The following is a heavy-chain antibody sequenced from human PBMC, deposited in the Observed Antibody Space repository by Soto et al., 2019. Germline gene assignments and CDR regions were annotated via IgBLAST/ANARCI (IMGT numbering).Heavy chain of an antibody. CDR2: ISYDGSNK. J-gene: IGHJ6*02. Sequence: QVQLVESGGGVVQPGRSLRLSCAASGFTFSSYAMHWVRQAPGKGLEWVAVISYDGSNKYYADSVKGRFTISRDNSKNPLYLQMNSLRAEDTAVYYCARDGSVYYYYGMDVWGQGTTVTVSS. V-gene: IGHV3-30-3*01. CDR3: ARDGSVYYYYGMDV. CDR1: GFTFSSYA.